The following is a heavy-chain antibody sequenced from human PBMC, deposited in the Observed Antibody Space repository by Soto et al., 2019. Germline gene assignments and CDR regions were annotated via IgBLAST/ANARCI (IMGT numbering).Heavy chain of an antibody. Sequence: SVKVSCKASVFTFTSSAVQWVRQARGQRLEWIGWIVVGSGNTNYAQKFQGRVTITADKSTSTAYMELSSLRSEGTAVYYCACYYDFWSGYYDWFDPWGQGTLVTVSS. D-gene: IGHD3-3*01. CDR3: ACYYDFWSGYYDWFDP. V-gene: IGHV1-58*01. J-gene: IGHJ5*02. CDR2: IVVGSGNT. CDR1: VFTFTSSA.